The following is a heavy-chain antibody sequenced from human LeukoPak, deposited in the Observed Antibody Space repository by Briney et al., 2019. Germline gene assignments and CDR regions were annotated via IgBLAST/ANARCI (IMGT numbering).Heavy chain of an antibody. J-gene: IGHJ4*02. CDR2: ISTSGSNT. D-gene: IGHD1-26*01. CDR1: GFTFSDFD. CDR3: ARDKGATKDY. V-gene: IGHV3-21*01. Sequence: GGSLRLSCVASGFTFSDFDMNWVRQAPGKGLEWVSSISTSGSNTYYADSVRGRFTISRHNAKNSIYLQLSSLRAEDTAVYYCARDKGATKDYGGKGTLVTVSS.